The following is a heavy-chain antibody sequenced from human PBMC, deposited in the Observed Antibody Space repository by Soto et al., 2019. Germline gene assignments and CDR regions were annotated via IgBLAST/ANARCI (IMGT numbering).Heavy chain of an antibody. CDR1: GFTFSSYW. J-gene: IGHJ2*01. V-gene: IGHV3-74*03. D-gene: IGHD6-19*01. CDR2: INSDGSST. Sequence: GGSLRLSCAASGFTFSSYWMHWVRQAPGKGLVWVSRINSDGSSTTYADSVKGRFTISRDNAKNTLYLQMNSLRAEDTAVYYCASPYSSGWYFDLWGRGTLVTVSS. CDR3: ASPYSSGWYFDL.